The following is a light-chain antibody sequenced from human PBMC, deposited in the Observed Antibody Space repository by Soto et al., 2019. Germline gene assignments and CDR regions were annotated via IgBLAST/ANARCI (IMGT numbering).Light chain of an antibody. CDR3: QQSDNLPLT. V-gene: IGKV3-15*01. CDR1: QSGSSS. Sequence: IVMTQSPVPLSVSPGERATLSCRASQSGSSSLAWYQQKPGQAPRLIVYGASTRATGIPARFSGSGSGTEFTLTISSLQSEDFAVYFCQQSDNLPLTVGPGTKVDTK. CDR2: GAS. J-gene: IGKJ3*01.